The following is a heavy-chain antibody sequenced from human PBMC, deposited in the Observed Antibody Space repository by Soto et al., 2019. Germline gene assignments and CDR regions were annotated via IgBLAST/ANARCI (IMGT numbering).Heavy chain of an antibody. D-gene: IGHD3-10*01. CDR1: GGTFSSYA. V-gene: IGHV1-69*04. J-gene: IGHJ6*02. CDR3: ACCGGEHGSGIPRIEGGMDV. Sequence: SVKVSCKASGGTFSSYAISWVRQAPGQGLEWMGRIIPILGIANYAQKFQGRVTITADKSTSTAYMELSSLRSEDTAVYYCACCGGEHGSGIPRIEGGMDVWGQGTTVTVSS. CDR2: IIPILGIA.